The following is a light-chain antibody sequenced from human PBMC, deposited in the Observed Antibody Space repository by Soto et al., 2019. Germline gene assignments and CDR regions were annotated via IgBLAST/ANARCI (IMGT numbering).Light chain of an antibody. Sequence: QSVLTQPPSASGTPGQRVTISCSGSSSNIGRNSVNWYQHLPRTAPKLLIYSYNQRPSEVPDRFSGSRSDTSASLAISGLQSEDEAEYYCTSSYDNLRAHVFGGGTKLTVL. CDR3: TSSYDNLRAHV. CDR1: SSNIGRNS. CDR2: SYN. V-gene: IGLV1-44*01. J-gene: IGLJ3*02.